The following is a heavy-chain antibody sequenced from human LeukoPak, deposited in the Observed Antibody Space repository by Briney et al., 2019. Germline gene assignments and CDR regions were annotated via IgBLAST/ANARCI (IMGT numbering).Heavy chain of an antibody. V-gene: IGHV4-61*02. J-gene: IGHJ4*02. CDR3: ARQDSGYSYGTVDY. Sequence: SQTLSLTCTVSGGSISSGDYYWTWIRQPAGKGLEWIGRIFTSGTTTYNPSLKSRVTISVDTSKNQFSLKLSSVTAADTAVYYCARQDSGYSYGTVDYWGQGTLVTVSS. D-gene: IGHD5-18*01. CDR1: GGSISSGDYY. CDR2: IFTSGTT.